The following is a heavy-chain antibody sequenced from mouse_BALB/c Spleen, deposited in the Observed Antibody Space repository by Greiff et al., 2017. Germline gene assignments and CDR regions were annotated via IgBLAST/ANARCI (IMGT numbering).Heavy chain of an antibody. J-gene: IGHJ2*01. CDR3: ARGVAYYFDY. Sequence: DVKLQESGAELVRPGALVKLSCKASGFNIKDYYMHWVKQRPEQGLEWIGWIDPENGNTIYDPKFQGKASITADTSSNTAYLQLSSLTSEDTAVYYCARGVAYYFDYWGQGTTLTVSS. V-gene: IGHV14-1*02. D-gene: IGHD1-1*01. CDR1: GFNIKDYY. CDR2: IDPENGNT.